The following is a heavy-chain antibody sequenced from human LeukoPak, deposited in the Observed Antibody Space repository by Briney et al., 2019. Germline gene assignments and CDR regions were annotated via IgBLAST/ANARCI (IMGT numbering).Heavy chain of an antibody. V-gene: IGHV1-2*02. CDR2: INPNSGGT. D-gene: IGHD6-19*01. CDR1: GYTFTGYY. Sequence: EASVKVSCKASGYTFTGYYMHWVRQAPGQGLEWMGWINPNSGGTNYAQKFQGRVTMTRDTSISTAYMELSRLRSDDTAVYYCARDKGPWGQWLVTKYWGQGTLVTVSS. J-gene: IGHJ4*02. CDR3: ARDKGPWGQWLVTKY.